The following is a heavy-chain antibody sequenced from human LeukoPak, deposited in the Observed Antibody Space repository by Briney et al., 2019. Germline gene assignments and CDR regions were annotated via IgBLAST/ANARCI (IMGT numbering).Heavy chain of an antibody. CDR1: GLTVTNNY. Sequence: LAGGSLRLSCAASGLTVTNNYMNWVRQAPGKGLEWVSVIYSDGSTFYPDSVKGRFTISRHNSKNIVYLQMNSLRTEDTAVYYCAKDLTNGWGTFDYWGQGTLVTVSS. D-gene: IGHD3-16*01. CDR3: AKDLTNGWGTFDY. J-gene: IGHJ4*02. V-gene: IGHV3-53*04. CDR2: IYSDGST.